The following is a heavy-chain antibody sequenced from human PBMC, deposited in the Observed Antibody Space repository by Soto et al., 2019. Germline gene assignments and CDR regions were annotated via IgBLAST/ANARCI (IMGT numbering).Heavy chain of an antibody. V-gene: IGHV3-21*01. CDR2: ISSSGDYI. Sequence: EVQLVESGGGLVKPGGALSLSCAASGFTFSSYSINWVRQAPGKGLEWVSSISSSGDYIYYADSVKGRFTISRDSANSSLIAQMNSLLAADTAVYFCASDSNNRQNGMAVWVQGATVT. CDR1: GFTFSSYS. D-gene: IGHD1-1*01. J-gene: IGHJ6*01. CDR3: ASDSNNRQNGMAV.